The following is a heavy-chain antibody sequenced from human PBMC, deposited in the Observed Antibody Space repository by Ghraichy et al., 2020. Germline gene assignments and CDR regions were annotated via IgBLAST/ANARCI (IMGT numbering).Heavy chain of an antibody. J-gene: IGHJ4*02. Sequence: GGSLRLSCATSGFTFSSYNMHWVRQAPGKGLEWVTLIRYDGSDKYYADSVHGRFTISRDNSKNTLYLQMNSLRPEDSAVYYCIKDRVGGEGDWGQGTLVTVSS. CDR1: GFTFSSYN. V-gene: IGHV3-30*02. D-gene: IGHD2-21*01. CDR3: IKDRVGGEGD. CDR2: IRYDGSDK.